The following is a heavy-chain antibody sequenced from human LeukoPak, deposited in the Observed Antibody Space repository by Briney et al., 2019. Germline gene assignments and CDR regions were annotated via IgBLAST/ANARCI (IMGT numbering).Heavy chain of an antibody. D-gene: IGHD3-22*01. CDR3: ARGGSGYRLGAFDI. Sequence: GGSLRLSCAASGLTFSGYWMNWVRQAPGKGLEWVSYISSSSSTIYYADSVKGRFTISRDNAKNSLYLQMNSLRAGDTAVYYCARGGSGYRLGAFDIWGQGTLVTVSS. J-gene: IGHJ3*02. CDR1: GLTFSGYW. V-gene: IGHV3-48*01. CDR2: ISSSSSTI.